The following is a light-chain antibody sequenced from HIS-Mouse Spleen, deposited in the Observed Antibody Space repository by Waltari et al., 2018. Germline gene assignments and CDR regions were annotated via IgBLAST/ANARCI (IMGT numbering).Light chain of an antibody. V-gene: IGKV3-15*01. CDR1: QSVSSN. J-gene: IGKJ2*01. CDR2: GAS. Sequence: EIVMTQSPATLSVSPGERATLSCRASQSVSSNLAWYQQKPGQAPRLLIYGASTWATGIPARFSGSESGTEFTLTISSLQSEDFAVYYCQQYNNWPPYTFGQGTKLEIK. CDR3: QQYNNWPPYT.